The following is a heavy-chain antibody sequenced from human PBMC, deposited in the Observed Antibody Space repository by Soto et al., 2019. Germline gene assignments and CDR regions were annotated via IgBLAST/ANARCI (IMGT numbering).Heavy chain of an antibody. D-gene: IGHD2-2*01. V-gene: IGHV4-39*01. CDR3: ARSAGYCSSTSCHVSWFGP. CDR2: IYYSGST. CDR1: GGSISGSNYY. J-gene: IGHJ5*02. Sequence: ASETLSLTCTVSGGSISGSNYYWGWVRQPPGKKLEWIASIYYSGSTYYNPPLKSRVAMSVDTSKNQFSLRLSSVTAADTAVYYCARSAGYCSSTSCHVSWFGPWGQGTLVTVSS.